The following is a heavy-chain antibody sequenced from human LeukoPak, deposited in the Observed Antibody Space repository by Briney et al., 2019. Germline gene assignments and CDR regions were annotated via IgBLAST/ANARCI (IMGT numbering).Heavy chain of an antibody. CDR1: GFTFSSYG. J-gene: IGHJ5*02. D-gene: IGHD3-16*02. CDR2: IKQDGSEK. V-gene: IGHV3-7*01. Sequence: GGSLRLSCAASGFTFSSYGMHWVRQAPGKGLEWVANIKQDGSEKYYVDSVKGRFTISRDNAKNSLYLQMNSLRAEDTAVYYCARVQGDYVWGSYQFDPWGQGTLVTVSS. CDR3: ARVQGDYVWGSYQFDP.